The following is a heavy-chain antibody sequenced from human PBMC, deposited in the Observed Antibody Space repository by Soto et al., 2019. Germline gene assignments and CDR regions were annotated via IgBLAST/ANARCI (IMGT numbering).Heavy chain of an antibody. D-gene: IGHD3-16*01. V-gene: IGHV3-23*01. CDR1: GFTFNSYA. CDR2: IGTDGNT. Sequence: RLSCAASGFTFNSYAMNWVRQAPGKGLAWVSAIGTDGNTYYADSVKGRFTISRDNSKNTLYLQMNSLRAEDTAVYYCARDPGPSLGDLWTVDCWGQGTLVTVSS. CDR3: ARDPGPSLGDLWTVDC. J-gene: IGHJ4*02.